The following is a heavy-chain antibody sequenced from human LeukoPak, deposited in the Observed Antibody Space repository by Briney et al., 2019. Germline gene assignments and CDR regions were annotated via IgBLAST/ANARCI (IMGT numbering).Heavy chain of an antibody. CDR3: AREERADYDFWSGYADNWYFDF. CDR1: GYTFTSYG. D-gene: IGHD3-3*01. J-gene: IGHJ2*01. Sequence: ASVKVSCKASGYTFTSYGIIWVRQAPGQGLEWMGWINGYNGNTNYTQKLQGRVTMTTDTSTSTAYMELRSLRSDDTAVYYCAREERADYDFWSGYADNWYFDFWGRGTLVTVSS. CDR2: INGYNGNT. V-gene: IGHV1-18*01.